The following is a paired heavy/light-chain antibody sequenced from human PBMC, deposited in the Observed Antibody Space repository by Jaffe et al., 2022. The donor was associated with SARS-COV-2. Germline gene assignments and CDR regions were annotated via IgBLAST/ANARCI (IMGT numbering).Heavy chain of an antibody. CDR1: GFTFSSYS. D-gene: IGHD3-10*01. CDR3: ARVDSEGWFGELSYYYYYMDV. V-gene: IGHV3-21*01. CDR2: ISSSSSYI. Sequence: EVQLVESGGGLVKPGGSLRLSCAASGFTFSSYSMNWVRQAPGKGLEWVSSISSSSSYIYYADSVKGRFTISRDNAKNSLYLQMNSLRAEDTAVYYCARVDSEGWFGELSYYYYYMDVWGKGTTVTVSS. J-gene: IGHJ6*03.
Light chain of an antibody. J-gene: IGKJ3*01. CDR2: AAS. Sequence: DIQLTQSPSFLSASVGDRVTITCRASQGISSYLAWYQQKPGKAPKLLIYAASTLQSGVPSRFSGSGSGTEFTLTISSLQPEDFATYYCQQLNSYLFTFGPGTKVDIK. CDR1: QGISSY. CDR3: QQLNSYLFT. V-gene: IGKV1-9*01.